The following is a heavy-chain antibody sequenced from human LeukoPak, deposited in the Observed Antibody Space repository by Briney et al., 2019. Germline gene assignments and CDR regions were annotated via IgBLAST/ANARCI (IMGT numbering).Heavy chain of an antibody. V-gene: IGHV1-69*13. Sequence: ASVKVSCKASGGTFSSYAISWARQAPGQGLEWMGGIIPIFGTANYAQKFQGRVTITADESTSTAYMELSSLRSEDTAVYYCARGVSGIVVVTPDDAFDIWGQGTMVTVSS. CDR2: IIPIFGTA. CDR3: ARGVSGIVVVTPDDAFDI. D-gene: IGHD2-21*02. J-gene: IGHJ3*02. CDR1: GGTFSSYA.